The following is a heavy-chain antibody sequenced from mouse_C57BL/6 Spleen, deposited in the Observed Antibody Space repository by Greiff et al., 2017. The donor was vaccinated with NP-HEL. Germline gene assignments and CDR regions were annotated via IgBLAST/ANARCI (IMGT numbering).Heavy chain of an antibody. J-gene: IGHJ1*03. Sequence: DVQLVESGGGFVKPGGSLKLSCAASGFTFSDYGIHWVRQAPEKGLEWVAYISSGSSTLYYADTVKGRFTISRDNAKNTLFLQMTSLRSEDTAMYYCARDTTVVATRYFDVWGTGTTVTVSS. CDR2: ISSGSSTL. CDR1: GFTFSDYG. D-gene: IGHD1-1*01. CDR3: ARDTTVVATRYFDV. V-gene: IGHV5-17*01.